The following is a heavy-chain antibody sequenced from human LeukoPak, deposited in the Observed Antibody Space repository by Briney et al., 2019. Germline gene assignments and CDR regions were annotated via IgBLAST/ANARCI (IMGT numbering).Heavy chain of an antibody. D-gene: IGHD3-22*01. J-gene: IGHJ4*02. CDR2: IYPGDSDT. Sequence: GESLKISCKGSGYSFTSYWIGWVRQMPGKGLEWMGIIYPGDSDTRDSPSFQGQVTISADKSISTAYLQWSSLKASDTAMYYCARWGRFYYDSSGYYEGYWGQGTLVTVSS. CDR3: ARWGRFYYDSSGYYEGY. V-gene: IGHV5-51*01. CDR1: GYSFTSYW.